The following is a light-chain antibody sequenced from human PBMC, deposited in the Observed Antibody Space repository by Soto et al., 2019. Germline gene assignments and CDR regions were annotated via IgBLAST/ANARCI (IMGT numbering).Light chain of an antibody. CDR1: SSDVGGYNY. Sequence: QSALTQPASVSGSPGQSITISCTGTSSDVGGYNYVSWYQQHPGKAPKLMIFEVSNRPSGLSNRFSGSKSANTASLTISGLQPEDEADYYCSSYRSSSPLYVFGTGTKVTVL. CDR3: SSYRSSSPLYV. V-gene: IGLV2-14*01. CDR2: EVS. J-gene: IGLJ1*01.